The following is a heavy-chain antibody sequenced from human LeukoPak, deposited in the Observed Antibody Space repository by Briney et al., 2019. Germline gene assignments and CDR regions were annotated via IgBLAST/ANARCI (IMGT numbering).Heavy chain of an antibody. CDR3: TRSGYDDAFDI. CDR2: IRSKADSYAT. V-gene: IGHV3-73*01. Sequence: GGSLKLSCAASGFTFSGSAMHWVRQASGKGLEWVGRIRSKADSYATAYAASVKGRFTISRDDSKNTAYLQMHSLQTEDTAVYYCTRSGYDDAFDIWGQGTKVTVSS. J-gene: IGHJ3*02. CDR1: GFTFSGSA. D-gene: IGHD5-12*01.